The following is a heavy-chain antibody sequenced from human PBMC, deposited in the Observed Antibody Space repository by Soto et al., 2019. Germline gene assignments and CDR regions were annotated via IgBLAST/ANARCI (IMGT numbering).Heavy chain of an antibody. D-gene: IGHD1-7*01. V-gene: IGHV1-69*01. CDR1: GGTFSTHS. CDR3: ARGQTGTTFETGGPTFFYFHIDV. Sequence: QVQLVQSGAEVKKPGSSVKVSCRASGGTFSTHSINWVRQAPGQGLEWMGGIIPISGTTNYAQKFQDRVTIVADESTATVYMELRRLRSEDTALYFCARGQTGTTFETGGPTFFYFHIDVWGQGTTVIVSS. J-gene: IGHJ6*02. CDR2: IIPISGTT.